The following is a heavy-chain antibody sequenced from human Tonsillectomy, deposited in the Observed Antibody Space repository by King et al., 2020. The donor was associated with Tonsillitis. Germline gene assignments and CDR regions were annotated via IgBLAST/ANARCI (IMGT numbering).Heavy chain of an antibody. J-gene: IGHJ4*02. CDR2: IYYSGST. D-gene: IGHD2-2*02. V-gene: IGHV4-59*01. CDR3: ARVPFSDGYTVDY. CDR1: GGSISSYY. Sequence: QVQLQESGPGLVKPSETLSLTCTVSGGSISSYYWSWIRQPPGKGLVWIGYIYYSGSTKYNSSLKSRVTISVDTSKNQFSLKLTSVTAADTAVYYCARVPFSDGYTVDYWGQGTLVTVSS.